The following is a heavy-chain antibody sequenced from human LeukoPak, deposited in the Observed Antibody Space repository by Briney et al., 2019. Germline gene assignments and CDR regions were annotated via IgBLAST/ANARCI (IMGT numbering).Heavy chain of an antibody. Sequence: PGGSLRLSCAASGFTFSSYAMSWVRPAPGKGLEWVSAISGSGGSTYYADSVKGRFTISRDNSKNTLYLQMNSLRAEDTAVYYCAKDRSLLVVVAATSDYWGQGTLVTVSS. CDR3: AKDRSLLVVVAATSDY. V-gene: IGHV3-23*01. CDR1: GFTFSSYA. CDR2: ISGSGGST. J-gene: IGHJ4*02. D-gene: IGHD2-15*01.